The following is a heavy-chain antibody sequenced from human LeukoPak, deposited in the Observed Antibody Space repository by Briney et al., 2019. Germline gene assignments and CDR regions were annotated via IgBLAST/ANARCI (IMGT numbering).Heavy chain of an antibody. CDR2: INPNSGGT. V-gene: IGHV1-2*02. J-gene: IGHJ4*02. Sequence: ASVKVSCKASGYTFTGYYMHWVRQAPGQGLEWMGWINPNSGGTNYAQKFQGRVTMTRDTSISTAYMELSRLRSDDTAVYYCARDREVLWFGELHNPFDYWGQGTLVTVSS. D-gene: IGHD3-10*01. CDR1: GYTFTGYY. CDR3: ARDREVLWFGELHNPFDY.